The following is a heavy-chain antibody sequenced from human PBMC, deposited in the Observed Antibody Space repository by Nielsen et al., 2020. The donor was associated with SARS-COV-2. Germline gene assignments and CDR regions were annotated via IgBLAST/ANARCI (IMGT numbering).Heavy chain of an antibody. CDR2: ISGSGGST. CDR3: AKDGVIGYGDYPDYYGLDV. V-gene: IGHV3-23*01. Sequence: GGSLRLSCAASGFTFSSYAMSWVRQAPGKGLEWVSAISGSGGSTYYADSVKGRFTISRDNSKNTLYLQMNSLRAEDQAVYYRAKDGVIGYGDYPDYYGLDVWGQGTTVTVSS. J-gene: IGHJ6*02. D-gene: IGHD4-17*01. CDR1: GFTFSSYA.